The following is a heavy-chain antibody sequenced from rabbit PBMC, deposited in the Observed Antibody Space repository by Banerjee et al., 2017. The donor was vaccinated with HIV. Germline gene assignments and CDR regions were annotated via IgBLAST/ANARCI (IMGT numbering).Heavy chain of an antibody. Sequence: QSLEESGGDLVKPGASLTLTCTASGFSFSSGYDMCWVRQAPGKGLEWIACIYPDSSASIGYASWAKGRFTISKTSSTTMTLQMTSLTAADTATYFCAREHSYADYGDFNLWGPGTLVTVS. CDR2: IYPDSSASI. J-gene: IGHJ4*01. D-gene: IGHD2-1*01. CDR1: GFSFSSGYD. CDR3: AREHSYADYGDFNL. V-gene: IGHV1S40*01.